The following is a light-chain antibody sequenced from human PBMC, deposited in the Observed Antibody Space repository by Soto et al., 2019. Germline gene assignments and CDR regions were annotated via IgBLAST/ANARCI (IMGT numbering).Light chain of an antibody. CDR2: GAS. CDR1: QSVSSN. CDR3: QQYKNWPPWT. V-gene: IGKV3-15*01. J-gene: IGKJ1*01. Sequence: EIVMTQSPATLSVSPGGRATLSCRASQSVSSNLAWYQQNPGQAPRLLIYGASTRATGIPARFSGSGSGTEFTLTISSLQSEDFAVYDCQQYKNWPPWTFGQGTKVEIK.